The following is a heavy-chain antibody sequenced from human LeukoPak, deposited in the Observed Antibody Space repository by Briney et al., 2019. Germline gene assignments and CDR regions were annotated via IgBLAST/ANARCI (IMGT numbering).Heavy chain of an antibody. J-gene: IGHJ4*02. CDR3: ARDSSYYSLPADY. V-gene: IGHV3-7*01. CDR1: GFTFSSYW. CDR2: IKQDGSEK. D-gene: IGHD3-22*01. Sequence: GGSLRLSCAASGFTFSSYWMSWVRQAPGKGLEWVANIKQDGSEKYYVDSVKGRFTISRDNAKNSLYLQMNSLRAEDTAVYYCARDSSYYSLPADYWGQGTLVIVSS.